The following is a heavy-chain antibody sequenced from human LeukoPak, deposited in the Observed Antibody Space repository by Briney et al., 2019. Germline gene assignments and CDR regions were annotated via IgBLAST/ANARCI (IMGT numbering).Heavy chain of an antibody. CDR1: GYTFTNYA. CDR3: ARALELGSPFFNY. Sequence: GASVKVSCKASGYTFTNYAMHWVRQAPGQRLEWLGWINADNGNTKYSQRFQGRVTITRDTSASTAYMELSSLRSEDTAVYYCARALELGSPFFNYWGQGTLVTVSS. D-gene: IGHD1-7*01. J-gene: IGHJ4*02. V-gene: IGHV1-3*01. CDR2: INADNGNT.